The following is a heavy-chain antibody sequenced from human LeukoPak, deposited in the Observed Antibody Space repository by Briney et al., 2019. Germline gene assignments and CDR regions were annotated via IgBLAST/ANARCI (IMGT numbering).Heavy chain of an antibody. Sequence: ASVKVSCKASGYTFTSYGISWVRQAPGQGLEWMGWISAYNGNTNYAQKLQGRVTMTTDTSTSTAYMELRSLRSDDTAVYYCARVPRGGGAIILSDYWGQGTLVTVSS. D-gene: IGHD3-16*02. CDR3: ARVPRGGGAIILSDY. CDR1: GYTFTSYG. V-gene: IGHV1-18*01. CDR2: ISAYNGNT. J-gene: IGHJ4*02.